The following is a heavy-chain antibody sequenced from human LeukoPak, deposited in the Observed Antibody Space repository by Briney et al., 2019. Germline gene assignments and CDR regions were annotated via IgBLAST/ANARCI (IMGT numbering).Heavy chain of an antibody. CDR2: MNSDGSST. J-gene: IGHJ3*02. D-gene: IGHD3-22*01. CDR1: GFSFSRYW. Sequence: GGSLRLSCAASGFSFSRYWMHWVRQAPGKGLVWVSRMNSDGSSTNYADSVKGRFTISRDNAKNILYLQMNSLRAEDTAVYHCATRHYYDSSGYYPLPDAFDIWGQGTMVTVSS. CDR3: ATRHYYDSSGYYPLPDAFDI. V-gene: IGHV3-74*01.